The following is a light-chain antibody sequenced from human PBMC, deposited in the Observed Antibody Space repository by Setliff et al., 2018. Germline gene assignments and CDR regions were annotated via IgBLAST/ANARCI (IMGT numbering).Light chain of an antibody. V-gene: IGLV2-14*01. CDR1: SSDVGDYDF. Sequence: QSVLSQPASVSGSPGQSITISCTGTSSDVGDYDFVSWYQQHPGKAPKLMIYEVSNRPSGVSNRFSGSKSANAASLTISGLQAEDEADYFCSSFTSTTTFYVFGPGTQLTVL. J-gene: IGLJ1*01. CDR2: EVS. CDR3: SSFTSTTTFYV.